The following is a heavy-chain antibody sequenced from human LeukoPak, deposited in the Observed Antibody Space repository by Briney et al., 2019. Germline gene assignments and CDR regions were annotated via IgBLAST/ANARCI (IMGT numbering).Heavy chain of an antibody. J-gene: IGHJ5*02. CDR1: GFTFTTFW. Sequence: GGSLRLSCAASGFTFTTFWMNWVRQVPGKGLVWVSLINPDGSTTTYADSVKGRFTISRDKAKNTVYLQMNSLRGEGTAVYYCARDLRGSPDRWGQGTLVTVYS. CDR3: ARDLRGSPDR. D-gene: IGHD3-16*01. CDR2: INPDGSTT. V-gene: IGHV3-74*01.